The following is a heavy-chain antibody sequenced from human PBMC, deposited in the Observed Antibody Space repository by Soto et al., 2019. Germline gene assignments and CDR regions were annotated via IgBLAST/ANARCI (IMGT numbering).Heavy chain of an antibody. CDR1: GFTFSSYA. Sequence: GGSLRLSCAASGFTFSSYAMSWVRQAPGKGLEWVSAISGSGGSTYYADSVKGRFTISRDNSKNTLYLQMNSLRAEDTAVYYCAKSPVRRYCTNGVCCPFDYWGQGTLVTVSS. CDR2: ISGSGGST. CDR3: AKSPVRRYCTNGVCCPFDY. D-gene: IGHD2-8*01. J-gene: IGHJ4*02. V-gene: IGHV3-23*01.